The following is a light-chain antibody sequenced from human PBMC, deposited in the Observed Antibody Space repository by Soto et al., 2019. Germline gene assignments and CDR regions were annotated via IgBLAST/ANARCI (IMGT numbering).Light chain of an antibody. V-gene: IGKV3-11*01. CDR1: QSVSAF. J-gene: IGKJ5*01. CDR2: DAS. CDR3: QQRSIWPT. Sequence: EIVLTQSPATLSLSPGERATLSCRASQSVSAFLAWYQQKPGQAPRLLIYDASSRATGIPARFSGSGSGTDFTLTISSLEREDFAVYYCQQRSIWPTFGQGTRLEIK.